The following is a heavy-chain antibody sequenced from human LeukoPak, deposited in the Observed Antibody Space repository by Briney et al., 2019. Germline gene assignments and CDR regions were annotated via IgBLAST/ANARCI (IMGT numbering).Heavy chain of an antibody. Sequence: SETLSLTCTVSGGSISSYYWSWIRQPPGKGLEWIGYIYYSGSTNYNPSLKSRVTISVDTSKNQFSLKLSSVTAADTAVYYCARARVVVPAATTYYYYGMDVWGQGTTVTVSS. D-gene: IGHD2-2*01. CDR1: GGSISSYY. V-gene: IGHV4-59*12. CDR2: IYYSGST. J-gene: IGHJ6*02. CDR3: ARARVVVPAATTYYYYGMDV.